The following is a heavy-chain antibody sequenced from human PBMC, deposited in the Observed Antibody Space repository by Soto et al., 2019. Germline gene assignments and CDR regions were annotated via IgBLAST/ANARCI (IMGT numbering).Heavy chain of an antibody. CDR3: ARAEYTGSWTAERDY. CDR2: LFRDGTT. D-gene: IGHD6-13*01. V-gene: IGHV3-53*04. CDR1: GFTVSTSY. Sequence: GGSLRLSCAGSGFTVSTSYMSWVRQAPGKGLEWGSVLFRDGTTFYADSVKGRFTISRHDSENTLYLQMNSLRGEDTAVYYCARAEYTGSWTAERDYWGQGTLVTVSS. J-gene: IGHJ4*02.